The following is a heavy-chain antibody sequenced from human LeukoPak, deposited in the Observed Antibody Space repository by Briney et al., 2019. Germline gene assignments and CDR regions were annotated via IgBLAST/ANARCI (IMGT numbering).Heavy chain of an antibody. CDR3: ARGGDYVWGSYRYTFNY. D-gene: IGHD3-16*02. V-gene: IGHV4-34*01. CDR1: GGSFSGYY. Sequence: SETLSLTCAVYGGSFSGYYWSWIRQPPGKGLEWIGEINHSGSTNYNPSLKSRVTISVDTSKNQFSLKLSSVTAADTAVYYCARGGDYVWGSYRYTFNYWGQGTLVTVSP. J-gene: IGHJ4*02. CDR2: INHSGST.